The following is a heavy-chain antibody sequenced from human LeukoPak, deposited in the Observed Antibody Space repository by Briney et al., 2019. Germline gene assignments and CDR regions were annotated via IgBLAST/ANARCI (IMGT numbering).Heavy chain of an antibody. D-gene: IGHD4-17*01. Sequence: PGRSLRLSCAASGFTFSSYAMHWVRQAPGKGLEWVAVISYDGSNKYYADSVKGRFTISRDNSKDTLYLQMNSLRAEDTAVYYCARVDGDYGTDAFDIWGQGTMVTVSS. CDR3: ARVDGDYGTDAFDI. CDR1: GFTFSSYA. V-gene: IGHV3-30*14. CDR2: ISYDGSNK. J-gene: IGHJ3*02.